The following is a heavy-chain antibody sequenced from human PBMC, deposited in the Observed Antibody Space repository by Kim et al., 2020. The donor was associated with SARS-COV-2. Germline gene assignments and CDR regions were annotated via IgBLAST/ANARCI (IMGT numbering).Heavy chain of an antibody. V-gene: IGHV4-39*01. CDR3: AIRTDGIAAAVFDY. D-gene: IGHD6-13*01. CDR2: IYYSGST. CDR1: GGSISSSSYY. J-gene: IGHJ4*02. Sequence: SETLSLTCTVSGGSISSSSYYWGWIRQPPGKGLEWIGSIYYSGSTYYNPSLKSRVTISVDTSKNQFSLKLSSVTAADTAVYYCAIRTDGIAAAVFDYWGQGTLVTVSS.